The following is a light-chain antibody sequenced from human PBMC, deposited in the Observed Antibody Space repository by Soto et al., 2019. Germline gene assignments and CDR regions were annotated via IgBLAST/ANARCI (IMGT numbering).Light chain of an antibody. Sequence: QSMRRRPPSSSGTRSQTVSLACSGHKSDIGSHFVNGYAHLPGTAPKLTIYNSNQRPSGVPDRFAGSQSGTSASLAISGLQSEDEADYYRAAWDDSLTGPVFGTGTKVTVL. V-gene: IGLV1-44*01. J-gene: IGLJ1*01. CDR3: AAWDDSLTGPV. CDR1: KSDIGSHF. CDR2: NSN.